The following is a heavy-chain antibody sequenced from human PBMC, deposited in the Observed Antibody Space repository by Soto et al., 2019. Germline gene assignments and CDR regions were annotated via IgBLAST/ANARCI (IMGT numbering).Heavy chain of an antibody. V-gene: IGHV3-48*01. D-gene: IGHD1-20*01. CDR3: ARVAMYNWNVIGIGGDYLDV. CDR2: ISSSSSTI. Sequence: GGSLRLSCAASGFTFSSYSMNWVRQAPGKGLEWVSYISSSSSTIYYADSLKGRFTISRDNAKNSLYLQMNSLRAEDTAVYYCARVAMYNWNVIGIGGDYLDVWGKGTTVTVSS. CDR1: GFTFSSYS. J-gene: IGHJ6*03.